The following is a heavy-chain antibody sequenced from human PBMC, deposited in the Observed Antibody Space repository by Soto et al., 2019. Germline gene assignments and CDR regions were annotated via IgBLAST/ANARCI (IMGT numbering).Heavy chain of an antibody. CDR1: CYHFISYA. J-gene: IGHJ6*02. CDR3: ARVAYYGMDV. CDR2: ISAYNGNT. V-gene: IGHV1-18*01. Sequence: AASVKVSFKASCYHFISYAISWLRQAPGQGLECMGWISAYNGNTNYAQKLQGRVTMTTDTSTSTAYMELRSLRSDDTAVYYCARVAYYGMDVWGQGTTVTVPS.